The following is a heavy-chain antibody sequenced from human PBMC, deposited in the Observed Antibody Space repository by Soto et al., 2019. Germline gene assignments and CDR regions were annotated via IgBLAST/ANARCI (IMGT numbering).Heavy chain of an antibody. CDR1: GGAFSSSS. V-gene: IGHV1-69*01. Sequence: QVQLVQSGAEVRKPGSSVKVSCKASGGAFSSSSMNWVRQAPGQGLEWMGGIIPMFGTTNYAQKLQGRVTLPADESTSTAYMEMTDLRSEDTAVYYCAEGGGGYDTWGQGTLVTVST. CDR2: IIPMFGTT. D-gene: IGHD3-22*01. J-gene: IGHJ5*02. CDR3: AEGGGGYDT.